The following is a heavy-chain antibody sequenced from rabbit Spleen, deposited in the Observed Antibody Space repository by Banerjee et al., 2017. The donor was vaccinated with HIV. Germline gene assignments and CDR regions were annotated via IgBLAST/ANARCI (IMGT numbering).Heavy chain of an antibody. V-gene: IGHV1S45*01. D-gene: IGHD8-1*01. CDR2: IYTGNVKT. CDR1: GFSFSSSYD. CDR3: ARDSGTSFSTYGMDL. J-gene: IGHJ6*01. Sequence: QEQLVESGGGLVQPEGSLTLTCKASGFSFSSSYDMCWVRQAPGKGLEWIGCIYTGNVKTYYASWAKGRFTISKSSSTTVTLQMTSLTAADTATYFCARDSGTSFSTYGMDLWGPGTLVTVS.